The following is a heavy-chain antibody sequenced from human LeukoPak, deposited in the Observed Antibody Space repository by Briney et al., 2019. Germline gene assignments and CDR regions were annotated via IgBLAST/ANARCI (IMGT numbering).Heavy chain of an antibody. CDR1: GFTFSSYA. V-gene: IGHV3-23*01. Sequence: GGPLRLSCAASGFTFSSYAMTWVRQAPGKGLEWISAVSYDITRTFYADSVKGRFAVSRDNSRNTLFLQMNSLRADDTAVYYCARPGCGGNCYYRMDVWGKGTTVTVSS. CDR2: VSYDITRT. D-gene: IGHD2-21*01. CDR3: ARPGCGGNCYYRMDV. J-gene: IGHJ6*04.